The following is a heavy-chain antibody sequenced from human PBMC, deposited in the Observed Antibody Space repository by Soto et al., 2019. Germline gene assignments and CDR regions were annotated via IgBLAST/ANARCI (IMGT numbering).Heavy chain of an antibody. CDR1: GGSISSGDYY. Sequence: QVQLQESGPGLVKPSQTLSLTCTVSGGSISSGDYYWSWIRQPPGKGLEWIGYIYYSGSTYYNPSLKSRVTISVDTSKNQFSLKLSSVTAADTAVYYCATSREDYGDYYPFDYWGQGTLVTVSS. CDR3: ATSREDYGDYYPFDY. D-gene: IGHD4-17*01. CDR2: IYYSGST. V-gene: IGHV4-30-4*01. J-gene: IGHJ4*02.